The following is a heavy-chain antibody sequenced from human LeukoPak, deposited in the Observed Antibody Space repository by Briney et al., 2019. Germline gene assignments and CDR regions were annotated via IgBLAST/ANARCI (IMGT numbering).Heavy chain of an antibody. D-gene: IGHD4-11*01. Sequence: GESLTLSCAASGFTFSSYAMHWVRLAPGKGLEWVAIITYDGSNKYYADSVKGRFTISRDNFKNTLHLQMSSLRGEDTAVYYCARAPRYGNYAPDRTYFDYWGQGTLVTVSS. J-gene: IGHJ4*02. CDR3: ARAPRYGNYAPDRTYFDY. CDR2: ITYDGSNK. V-gene: IGHV3-30*04. CDR1: GFTFSSYA.